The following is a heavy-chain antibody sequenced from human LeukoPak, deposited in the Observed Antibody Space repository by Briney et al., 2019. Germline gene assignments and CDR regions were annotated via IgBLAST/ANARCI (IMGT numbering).Heavy chain of an antibody. Sequence: GGSLRLSCAASGFTFSSYSMNWVRQAPGKGLEWVSAISGSGGSTYYADSVKGRLTISRDNSKNTLYLQMNSLRAEDTAVYYCAKDYCSSTSCYAGYWGQGTLVTVSS. J-gene: IGHJ4*02. CDR2: ISGSGGST. V-gene: IGHV3-23*01. CDR3: AKDYCSSTSCYAGY. CDR1: GFTFSSYS. D-gene: IGHD2-2*01.